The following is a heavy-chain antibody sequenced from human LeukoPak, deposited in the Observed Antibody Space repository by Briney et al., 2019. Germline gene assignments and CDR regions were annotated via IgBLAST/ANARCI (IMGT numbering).Heavy chain of an antibody. Sequence: GGSLRLSCAASGFTFSSYAMSWVRQAPGKGLEWVSAISGSGGSTYYADSVKGRFTISRDNSKNTLYLQMNSLRAEDTAVYYCAKEWELSFLGEGYFDYWGQGTLVTVSS. CDR1: GFTFSSYA. J-gene: IGHJ4*02. CDR3: AKEWELSFLGEGYFDY. V-gene: IGHV3-23*01. D-gene: IGHD1-26*01. CDR2: ISGSGGST.